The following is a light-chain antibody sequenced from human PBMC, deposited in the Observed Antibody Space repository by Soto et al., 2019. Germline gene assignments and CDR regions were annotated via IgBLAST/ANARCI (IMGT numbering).Light chain of an antibody. Sequence: SYELTQPPSVSVAPGQTATFTCGADNIGSKSVHWYQKKPGQAPLLVVFADSDRPPGIPARFSAFNSGNTAILTISMVEDGDEADYYCHVWDIGGDQVVFGGGTKLTVL. CDR2: ADS. CDR3: HVWDIGGDQVV. CDR1: NIGSKS. V-gene: IGLV3-21*02. J-gene: IGLJ2*01.